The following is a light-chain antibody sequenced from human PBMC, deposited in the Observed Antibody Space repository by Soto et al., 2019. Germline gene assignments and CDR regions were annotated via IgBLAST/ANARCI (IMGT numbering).Light chain of an antibody. J-gene: IGKJ2*01. Sequence: DIQMTQSPSSVSASVGDRVTITCRASQGISSVLAWYQQKPGKAPKLLIYAASSLQSGVPSRFSDSGSGTDFTLTISRLQPEDFATYYCQQANTFPYTFGQGTKLEIK. CDR3: QQANTFPYT. CDR1: QGISSV. V-gene: IGKV1-12*01. CDR2: AAS.